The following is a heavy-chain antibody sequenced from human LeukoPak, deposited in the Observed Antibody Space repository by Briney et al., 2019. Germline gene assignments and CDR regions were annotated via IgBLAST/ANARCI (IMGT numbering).Heavy chain of an antibody. CDR1: GFTFSSYW. V-gene: IGHV3-7*01. CDR3: ARDLALRNDAFDI. J-gene: IGHJ3*02. Sequence: GGSLRLSCAASGFTFSSYWMSWVRQAPGKGLEWVANIKQDGSEKYYVDSVKGRFTISRDNAKNSLYLQVNSLRAEDTAVHYCARDLALRNDAFDIWGQGTVVTVSS. CDR2: IKQDGSEK.